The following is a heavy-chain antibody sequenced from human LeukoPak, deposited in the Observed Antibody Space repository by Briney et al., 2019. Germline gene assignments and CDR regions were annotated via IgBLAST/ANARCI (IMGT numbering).Heavy chain of an antibody. D-gene: IGHD3-9*01. CDR2: MYISGST. CDR1: GGSVSSYY. V-gene: IGHV4-4*07. J-gene: IGHJ5*02. CDR3: KTAYEFLTGYAEGFDP. Sequence: SETLSFTCTASGGSVSSYYWSWIRQPAGKGLKRIVRMYISGSTKSKPSLKSRVTMSIDTSRNQLSLKLSSVTASDIFFFKRKTAYEFLTGYAEGFDPWGQGTLVTVSS.